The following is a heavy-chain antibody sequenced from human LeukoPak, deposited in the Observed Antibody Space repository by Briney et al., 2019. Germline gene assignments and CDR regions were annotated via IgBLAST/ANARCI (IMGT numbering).Heavy chain of an antibody. CDR3: AKDPFYY. CDR1: GYSISSGYY. CDR2: IYHSGST. Sequence: PSETLSLTCTVSGYSISSGYYWGWIRQPPGKGLEWIGSIYHSGSTYYNPSLKSRVTISVDTSKNQFSLKLSSVTAADTAVYYCAKDPFYYWGQGTLVTVSS. V-gene: IGHV4-38-2*02. J-gene: IGHJ4*02.